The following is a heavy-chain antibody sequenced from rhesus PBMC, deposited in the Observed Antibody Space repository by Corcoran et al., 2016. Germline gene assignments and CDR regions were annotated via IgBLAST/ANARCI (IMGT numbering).Heavy chain of an antibody. CDR3: TREGTLRGNRFDV. Sequence: QVQLVQSGAEIKQPGASVKLSCKASGYTFTTYYIPLVRQAPGQGLEGIGLISPYSGNRDYAQNFQGRVSITTDTSTNTGYMELSSLRSEDTAVYYCTREGTLRGNRFDVWGPGVLVTVSS. CDR2: ISPYSGNR. CDR1: GYTFTTYY. D-gene: IGHD2-33*01. J-gene: IGHJ5-1*01. V-gene: IGHV1-180*01.